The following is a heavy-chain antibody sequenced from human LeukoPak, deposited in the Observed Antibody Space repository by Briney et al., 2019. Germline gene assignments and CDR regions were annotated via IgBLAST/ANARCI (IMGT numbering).Heavy chain of an antibody. J-gene: IGHJ4*02. V-gene: IGHV5-51*01. Sequence: GESLKISCKGSGYSFTSYWIGWVRQMPGKGLEWRGIIYPSDSDTRYSPSFQGQVTISADKSISTAYLQWSSLKAADTAMYYCARDRGYVSGYKYFDYWGQGTLVTVSS. CDR2: IYPSDSDT. CDR3: ARDRGYVSGYKYFDY. D-gene: IGHD3-22*01. CDR1: GYSFTSYW.